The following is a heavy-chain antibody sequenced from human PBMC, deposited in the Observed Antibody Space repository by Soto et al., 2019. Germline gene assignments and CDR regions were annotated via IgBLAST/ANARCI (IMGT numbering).Heavy chain of an antibody. Sequence: SETLSLTCTVSGYSISSGSYWVWIRQPPGKGPEWIASIYHGGTTFYNPSLKSRITISVDTSNNQFSLKLTSVTAADTAVYYCARVHVMVVAGSTFDYWGHGTLVTVSS. CDR2: IYHGGTT. J-gene: IGHJ4*01. CDR3: ARVHVMVVAGSTFDY. D-gene: IGHD6-19*01. V-gene: IGHV4-38-2*02. CDR1: GYSISSGSY.